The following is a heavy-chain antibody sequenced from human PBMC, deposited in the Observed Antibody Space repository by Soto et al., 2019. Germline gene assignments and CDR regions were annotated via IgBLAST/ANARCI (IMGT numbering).Heavy chain of an antibody. V-gene: IGHV1-18*01. CDR1: GYTFTSYG. D-gene: IGHD3-22*01. CDR2: ISAYNGNT. Sequence: PAVKDSCKASGYTFTSYGISWVRQAHGQGLEGMGWISAYNGNTNYAQKLQGRVTITADESTSTAYMELSSLRSEDTAVYYCARSRKGYDSSGYPRDVFDYWGQGTLVTVSS. CDR3: ARSRKGYDSSGYPRDVFDY. J-gene: IGHJ4*02.